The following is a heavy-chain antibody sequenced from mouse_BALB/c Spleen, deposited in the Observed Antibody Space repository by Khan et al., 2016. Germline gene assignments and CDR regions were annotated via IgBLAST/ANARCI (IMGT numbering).Heavy chain of an antibody. J-gene: IGHJ4*01. CDR3: ARKCYGNYVGYAMDY. V-gene: IGHV5-17*02. CDR2: ISSGSSTI. D-gene: IGHD2-1*01. Sequence: EVQLQESGGGLVQPGGSRKLSCAASGFTFSSFGMHWVRQAPEKGLEWVAYISSGSSTIYYADTVKGRFTISRDNPKNTLFLQMTSLRSEDTGMYYCARKCYGNYVGYAMDYWGQGTSVTVSS. CDR1: GFTFSSFG.